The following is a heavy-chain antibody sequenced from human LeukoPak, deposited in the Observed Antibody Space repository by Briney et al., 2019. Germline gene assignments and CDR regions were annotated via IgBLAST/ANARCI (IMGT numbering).Heavy chain of an antibody. D-gene: IGHD3-10*01. J-gene: IGHJ4*02. V-gene: IGHV1-2*02. Sequence: GASVKVSCKASGYTFTGYYMHWVRQAPGQGLEWMGWINPNSGGTNYAQKFQGRVTMTRDTSISTAYMDLSRLRSDDTAVYYCARAPPYYGSGSYYGDFDYWGQGTLVTVSS. CDR1: GYTFTGYY. CDR3: ARAPPYYGSGSYYGDFDY. CDR2: INPNSGGT.